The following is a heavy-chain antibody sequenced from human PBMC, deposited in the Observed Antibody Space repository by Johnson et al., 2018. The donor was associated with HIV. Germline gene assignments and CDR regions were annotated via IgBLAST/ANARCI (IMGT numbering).Heavy chain of an antibody. J-gene: IGHJ3*01. D-gene: IGHD1-1*01. Sequence: QMLLVESGGGVVQPGGSLRLSCAASGFIFSSYGMHWARQAPGKGLEWVAFIRYDETEKYYADSVKGRFTISRDNSKSTLFLHMNTLRVEDTAVYYCATPTGSDAFDVWGQGTLVTVSS. CDR3: ATPTGSDAFDV. CDR1: GFIFSSYG. CDR2: IRYDETEK. V-gene: IGHV3-30*02.